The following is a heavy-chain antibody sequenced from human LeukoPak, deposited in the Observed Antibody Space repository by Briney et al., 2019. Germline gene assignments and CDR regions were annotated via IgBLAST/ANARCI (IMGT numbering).Heavy chain of an antibody. J-gene: IGHJ2*01. V-gene: IGHV4-61*01. CDR1: GGSVSSGSYY. D-gene: IGHD3-10*01. Sequence: PSETLSLTCTVSGGSVSSGSYYWSWIRQPPGKGLEWIGYIYYSGSTNYNPSLKSRVTISVDTSKNQFSLKLSSVTAADTAVYYCARSGEWYFDLWGRGTLVTVSS. CDR3: ARSGEWYFDL. CDR2: IYYSGST.